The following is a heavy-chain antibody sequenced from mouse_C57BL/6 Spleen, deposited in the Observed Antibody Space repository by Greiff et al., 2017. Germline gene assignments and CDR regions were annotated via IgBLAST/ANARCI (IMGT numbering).Heavy chain of an antibody. J-gene: IGHJ2*01. CDR3: AREDIYYYGSSPYFDY. D-gene: IGHD1-1*01. V-gene: IGHV1-55*01. CDR1: GYTFTSYW. Sequence: QVQLQQSGAELVKPGASVKMSCKASGYTFTSYWITWVKQRPGQGLEWIGDIYPGSGSTNYNEKFKSKATLTVDTSSSTAYMQLSSLTSEDSAVYYCAREDIYYYGSSPYFDYWGQGTTLTVSS. CDR2: IYPGSGST.